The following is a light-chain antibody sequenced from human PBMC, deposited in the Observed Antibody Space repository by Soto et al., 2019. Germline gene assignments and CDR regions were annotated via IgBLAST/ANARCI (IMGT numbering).Light chain of an antibody. CDR1: QSVSSN. J-gene: IGKJ1*01. CDR3: QQYNNWPRT. Sequence: EIVMTQSPATLSVSLGERATLSCRASQSVSSNLAWYQQKPGQAPRLLIYGASTRATGIPARFSGSGSGTEFTPTISSLQSEDLAVYYCQQYNNWPRTFGQGTKVELK. V-gene: IGKV3-15*01. CDR2: GAS.